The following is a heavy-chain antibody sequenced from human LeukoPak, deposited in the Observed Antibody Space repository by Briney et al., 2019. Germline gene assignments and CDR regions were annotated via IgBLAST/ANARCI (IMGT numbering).Heavy chain of an antibody. CDR2: NYNVGST. Sequence: SETLSLTCTVSGGSIRSSSYYWGWIRQPLGKGLEWIGSNYNVGSTSYIPSLKGRVTISVDTSKNQFSLRLSSVTAADTAVYYCARDDFSGSYIDYWGQGALVTGSS. CDR1: GGSIRSSSYY. CDR3: ARDDFSGSYIDY. V-gene: IGHV4-39*07. J-gene: IGHJ4*02. D-gene: IGHD1-26*01.